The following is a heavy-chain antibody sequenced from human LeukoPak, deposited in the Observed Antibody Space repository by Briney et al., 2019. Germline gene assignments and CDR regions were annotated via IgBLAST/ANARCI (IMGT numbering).Heavy chain of an antibody. Sequence: SVTVSFKASGGTFSSYAISWVRQAPGQGLEWMGRIIPILGIANYAQKFQGRVTITADKSTSTAYMELSSLRSEDTAVYYCARDRADTFGGVWDYWGQGTLVTVSS. CDR3: ARDRADTFGGVWDY. J-gene: IGHJ4*02. V-gene: IGHV1-69*04. CDR2: IIPILGIA. D-gene: IGHD3-16*01. CDR1: GGTFSSYA.